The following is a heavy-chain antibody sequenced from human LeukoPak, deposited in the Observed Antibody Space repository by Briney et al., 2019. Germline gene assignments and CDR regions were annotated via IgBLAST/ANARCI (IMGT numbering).Heavy chain of an antibody. CDR2: IASDGSST. CDR1: GFTFSSYW. CDR3: ARGRPHGNDY. D-gene: IGHD4-23*01. V-gene: IGHV3-74*01. J-gene: IGHJ4*02. Sequence: RSEGSLRLSCAASGFTFSSYWMNWVRQAPGKGLVWVSRIASDGSSTTYADSVKGRFSISRDNAKNTLYLQMNSLRVEDTAVYYCARGRPHGNDYWGQGTLVTASS.